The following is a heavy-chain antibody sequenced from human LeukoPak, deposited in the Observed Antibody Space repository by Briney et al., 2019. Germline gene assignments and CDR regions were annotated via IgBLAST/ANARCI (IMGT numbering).Heavy chain of an antibody. D-gene: IGHD2-21*02. Sequence: SGGSLRLSCAASGFTFSSYGMHWVRQAPGKGLEWVAVIWYDGSNKYYADSVKGRFTISRDNSKNTLYLQMNSLRAEDTAVYYCARSPSDLGGGGDCYPPYYYYYGMDVWGQGTTVTVSS. J-gene: IGHJ6*02. V-gene: IGHV3-33*01. CDR3: ARSPSDLGGGGDCYPPYYYYYGMDV. CDR2: IWYDGSNK. CDR1: GFTFSSYG.